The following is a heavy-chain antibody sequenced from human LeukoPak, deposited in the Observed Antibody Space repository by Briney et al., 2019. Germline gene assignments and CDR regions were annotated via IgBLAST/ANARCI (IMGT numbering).Heavy chain of an antibody. CDR1: GYTFTSYG. D-gene: IGHD1-26*01. CDR3: ARVRIVGGFDP. V-gene: IGHV1-18*01. J-gene: IGHJ5*02. Sequence: GASVKVSCKASGYTFTSYGISWVRQAPGQGLEWMGWISAYNGNTNYAQKLQGRVTMTRDTSISTAYMELSRLRSDDTAVYYCARVRIVGGFDPWGQGTLVTVSS. CDR2: ISAYNGNT.